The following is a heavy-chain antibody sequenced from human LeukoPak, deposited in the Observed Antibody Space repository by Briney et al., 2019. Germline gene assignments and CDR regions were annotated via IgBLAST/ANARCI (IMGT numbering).Heavy chain of an antibody. D-gene: IGHD5-24*01. CDR2: INPSGGST. CDR1: AYTFTNYY. CDR3: ARDREEGYNSYYFDS. Sequence: SVKVSCKAYAYTFTNYYMHWVRRAPGQGLEWMGIINPSGGSTGSAQKFQGRFTMTRDTSTTTVCMELSSLRSEDTAVYYCARDREEGYNSYYFDSWGQGTLVIVSS. J-gene: IGHJ4*02. V-gene: IGHV1-46*01.